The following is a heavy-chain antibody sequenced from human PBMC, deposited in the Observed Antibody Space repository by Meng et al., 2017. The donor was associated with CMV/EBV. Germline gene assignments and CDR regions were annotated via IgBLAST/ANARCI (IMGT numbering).Heavy chain of an antibody. CDR1: GFTFSSYS. J-gene: IGHJ5*01. V-gene: IGHV3-21*04. D-gene: IGHD3-10*01. CDR2: ISSSSSYI. Sequence: GESLKISCAASGFTFSSYSMNWVRQAPGKGLEWVSSISSSSSYIYYADSVKGRFTISRDNSKNTLYLQMNSLRAEDTAVYYCAKGIGGEFDSWGQGTLVTVSS. CDR3: AKGIGGEFDS.